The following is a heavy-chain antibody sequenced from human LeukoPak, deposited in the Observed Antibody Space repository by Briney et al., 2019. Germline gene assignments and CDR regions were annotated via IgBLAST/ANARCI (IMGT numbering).Heavy chain of an antibody. Sequence: SVKVSCKASGGTFSSYGISWVRQAPGQGLEWMGGIIPIFGTANYAQKFPGRVTITADVSTSTAYMELSSLRSEDTAVYYCASGVYYDSSGYSFEYWGQGTLVTVSS. V-gene: IGHV1-69*13. D-gene: IGHD3-22*01. CDR2: IIPIFGTA. CDR1: GGTFSSYG. J-gene: IGHJ4*02. CDR3: ASGVYYDSSGYSFEY.